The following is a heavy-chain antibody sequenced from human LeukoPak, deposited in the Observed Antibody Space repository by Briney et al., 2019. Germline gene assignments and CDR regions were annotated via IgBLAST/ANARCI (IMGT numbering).Heavy chain of an antibody. CDR2: IYYSGST. CDR3: ARRGSEYYFDY. J-gene: IGHJ4*02. CDR1: GGSISSSSYY. V-gene: IGHV4-39*01. D-gene: IGHD3-10*01. Sequence: SETLSLTCTVSGGSISSSSYYWGWIRQPPGKGLEWIGSIYYSGSTYYNPSLKSRVTISVDTSKNQFSLKLSPVTAADTAVYYCARRGSEYYFDYWGQGTLVTVSS.